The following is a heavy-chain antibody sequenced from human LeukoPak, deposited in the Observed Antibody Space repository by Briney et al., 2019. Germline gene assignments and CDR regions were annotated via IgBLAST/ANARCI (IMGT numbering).Heavy chain of an antibody. V-gene: IGHV3-7*01. Sequence: GGSLRLSCAASGFTFSSYEMNWVRQAPGKGLEWVANIKQDGSEKYYVDSVKGRFTISRDNAKNSLYLQMNSLRAEDTAVYYCARVGTDSSSWYENWFDPWGQGTLVTVSS. J-gene: IGHJ5*02. CDR2: IKQDGSEK. CDR3: ARVGTDSSSWYENWFDP. CDR1: GFTFSSYE. D-gene: IGHD6-13*01.